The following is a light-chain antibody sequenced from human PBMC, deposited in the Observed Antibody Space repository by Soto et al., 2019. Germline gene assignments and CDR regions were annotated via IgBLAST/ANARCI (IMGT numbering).Light chain of an antibody. Sequence: QAVVTQPPSASGTPGQRVTISCSGSSSNIGSNTVNWYQQLQGTAPKPLIYSNNQRPSGVPDRFSGSKSGTSGSLAISGLQSEVEADYYCAAWDDTLNGWVFGGGTKLTVL. CDR3: AAWDDTLNGWV. CDR1: SSNIGSNT. J-gene: IGLJ3*02. CDR2: SNN. V-gene: IGLV1-44*01.